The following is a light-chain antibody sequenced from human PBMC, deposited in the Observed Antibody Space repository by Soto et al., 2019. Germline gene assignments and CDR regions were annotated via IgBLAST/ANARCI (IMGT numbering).Light chain of an antibody. CDR1: QSIGNF. CDR3: NKSFRILPLS. CDR2: GDS. J-gene: IGKJ4*01. V-gene: IGKV1-39*01. Sequence: DIQMPQSPSSLSASVGDRVSISCRASQSIGNFLNWYQPKPGQAPKFLIYGDSSLQSGVPSRFNGSGSGTHFTLTITSLQKEDFGTYYWNKSFRILPLSFGGGNNIAIK.